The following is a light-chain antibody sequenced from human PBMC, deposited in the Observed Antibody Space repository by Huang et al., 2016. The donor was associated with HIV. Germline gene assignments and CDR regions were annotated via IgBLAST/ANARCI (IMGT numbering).Light chain of an antibody. CDR3: MQTLQTPLT. J-gene: IGKJ4*01. CDR2: LGS. CDR1: QSLLHSNGYNY. V-gene: IGKV2-28*01. Sequence: DIVMTQSPLSLPVTPGEPASISCRSSQSLLHSNGYNYLHWYVQKPGQSPQLLIYLGSNRASGVPDRFSASGSGTDFTLKISRVEAEDVGVYYCMQTLQTPLTFGGGTKVEIK.